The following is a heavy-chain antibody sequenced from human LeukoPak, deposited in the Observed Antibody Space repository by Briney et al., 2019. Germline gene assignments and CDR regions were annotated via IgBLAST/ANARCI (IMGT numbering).Heavy chain of an antibody. CDR2: NNWNGGST. V-gene: IGHV3-20*04. D-gene: IGHD2-2*01. Sequence: GGSLRLSCAASGFTFDDYGMSWVRQAPGKGLEWVSGNNWNGGSTGYADSVKGRFTISRDNAKNSLYLQMNSLRAEDTALYYCARGRVPAAFSRVGYYFDYWGEGTLVTVSS. CDR3: ARGRVPAAFSRVGYYFDY. CDR1: GFTFDDYG. J-gene: IGHJ4*02.